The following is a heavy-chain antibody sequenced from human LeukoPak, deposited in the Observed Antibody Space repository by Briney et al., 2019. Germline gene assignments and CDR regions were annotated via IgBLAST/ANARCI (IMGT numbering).Heavy chain of an antibody. CDR3: ARVGIGSGSYLYFYYYYYMDV. V-gene: IGHV3-30*03. CDR2: ISYDGGNK. CDR1: GFTFSSYD. J-gene: IGHJ6*03. Sequence: GRSLRLSCAASGFTFSSYDMHWVRQAPGKGLEWVTLISYDGGNKYYGDSVKGRFTISRDNAKNSLYLQMNSLRAEDTAVYYCARVGIGSGSYLYFYYYYYMDVWGKGTTVTISS. D-gene: IGHD3-10*01.